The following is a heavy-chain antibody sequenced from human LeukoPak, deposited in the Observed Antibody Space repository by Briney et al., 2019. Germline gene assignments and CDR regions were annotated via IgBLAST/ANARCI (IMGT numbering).Heavy chain of an antibody. J-gene: IGHJ4*02. CDR2: IYTSGST. Sequence: SETLSLTCTVSGGSISSYYWSWIRQPAGKGLEWIGRIYTSGSTNYNPSLKSRVTMSVDTSKNQFSLKLSSVTAADTAVYYCAREDVDTAMVYFDYWGQGTLITVSS. CDR1: GGSISSYY. V-gene: IGHV4-4*07. D-gene: IGHD5-18*01. CDR3: AREDVDTAMVYFDY.